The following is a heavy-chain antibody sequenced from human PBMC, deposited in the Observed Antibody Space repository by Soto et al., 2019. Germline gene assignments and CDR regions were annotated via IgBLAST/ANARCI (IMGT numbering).Heavy chain of an antibody. Sequence: QVQLVESGGGVVLAGRSLRLSCAASQFTFSDYGIHWVRQAPGKGLEWVAVISYDGSNKYYVDSVKGRFTISRDNSKNTVYVEMNSLRVEDTAVYYCARGARYCSGGYCYSFWYFDLWGRGTQVTVSS. V-gene: IGHV3-33*01. D-gene: IGHD2-15*01. J-gene: IGHJ2*01. CDR1: QFTFSDYG. CDR2: ISYDGSNK. CDR3: ARGARYCSGGYCYSFWYFDL.